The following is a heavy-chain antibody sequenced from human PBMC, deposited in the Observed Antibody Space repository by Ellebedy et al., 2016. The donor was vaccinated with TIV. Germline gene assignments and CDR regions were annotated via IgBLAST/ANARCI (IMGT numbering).Heavy chain of an antibody. J-gene: IGHJ4*02. Sequence: SGPTLVKPTQTLTLTCTFSGFSLSTSGVGVGWIRQPPGKALEWPALIYWDDDKRYSPSLKSRLTITKDASKNQVVLTMTNMDPVDTGTYYCVHRELPAAMPSRFFDYWGQGTLVTVSS. CDR1: GFSLSTSGVG. CDR2: IYWDDDK. D-gene: IGHD2-2*01. CDR3: VHRELPAAMPSRFFDY. V-gene: IGHV2-5*02.